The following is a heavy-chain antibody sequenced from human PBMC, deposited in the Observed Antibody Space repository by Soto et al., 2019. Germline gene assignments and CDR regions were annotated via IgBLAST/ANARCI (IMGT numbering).Heavy chain of an antibody. CDR1: GFTFSSYW. D-gene: IGHD2-8*01. CDR2: IKQDGSEK. Sequence: GGSLRLSCAASGFTFSSYWMSWVRQAPGKGLEWVANIKQDGSEKYYVDSVKGRFTISRDNAKNSLYLQMNSLRAEDTAVYYCARAEIVLMVYAIQTYSFDYWGQGTLVTVS. CDR3: ARAEIVLMVYAIQTYSFDY. J-gene: IGHJ4*02. V-gene: IGHV3-7*01.